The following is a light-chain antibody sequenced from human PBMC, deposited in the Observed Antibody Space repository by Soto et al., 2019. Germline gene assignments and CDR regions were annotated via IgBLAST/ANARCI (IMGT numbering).Light chain of an antibody. CDR2: DGF. CDR1: SSDVGGYNY. CDR3: TSWTSTSTYV. V-gene: IGLV2-14*03. Sequence: QSVLTQDASVSGSPGQSITISCTGTSSDVGGYNYVSWYQQHPGKAPKLMIYDGFTRPSGVSNRFSGSKSGNTASLTISALQAEDEADYYCTSWTSTSTYVFGSGTKLTVL. J-gene: IGLJ1*01.